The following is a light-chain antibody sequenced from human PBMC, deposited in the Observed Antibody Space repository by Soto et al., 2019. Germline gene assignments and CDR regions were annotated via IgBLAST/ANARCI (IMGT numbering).Light chain of an antibody. J-gene: IGKJ5*01. Sequence: DIQMTQSPSSLSASVGDRVTITCRASQSISSYLNWYQQKPGKAPKLLIYAASSLQSGVPSRFSGSGSGTDFTLTISSLQPEDFATYYCQQSYSTPITFGQATRLE. CDR3: QQSYSTPIT. CDR2: AAS. V-gene: IGKV1-39*01. CDR1: QSISSY.